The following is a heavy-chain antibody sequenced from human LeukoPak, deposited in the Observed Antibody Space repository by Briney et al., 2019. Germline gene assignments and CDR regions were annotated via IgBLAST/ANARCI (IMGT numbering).Heavy chain of an antibody. J-gene: IGHJ4*02. CDR2: ISYDGSNN. CDR1: GFTFSSYG. D-gene: IGHD4-23*01. Sequence: PGRSLRLSCAASGFTFSSYGMHWVRQAPGKGLEWVAVISYDGSNNYYADSVKGRFTISRDNSKNTLYLQMNSLRAEDTAVYYCAKDRGVVTPYYFDYWGQGTLVTVSS. CDR3: AKDRGVVTPYYFDY. V-gene: IGHV3-30*18.